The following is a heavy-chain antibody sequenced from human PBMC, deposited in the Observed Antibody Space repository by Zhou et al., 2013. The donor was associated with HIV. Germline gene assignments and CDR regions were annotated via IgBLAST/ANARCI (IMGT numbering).Heavy chain of an antibody. CDR1: GYSFTTYY. J-gene: IGHJ6*02. CDR2: INPTGGSA. V-gene: IGHV1-46*01. Sequence: QVQLVQSGAEVKKPGASVKVSCKASGYSFTTYYIHWVRQAPGQGFEWLGIINPTGGSARYSQKFQGRVSMTIDASTNTIYMDLSSLSSEDTAVYYCARDRYISTEYGMDVWGQGTTVTVSS. CDR3: ARDRYISTEYGMDV. D-gene: IGHD4-17*01.